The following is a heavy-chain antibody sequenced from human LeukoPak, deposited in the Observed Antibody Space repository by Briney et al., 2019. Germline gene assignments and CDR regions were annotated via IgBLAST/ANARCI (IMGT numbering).Heavy chain of an antibody. D-gene: IGHD1-26*01. V-gene: IGHV5-51*01. Sequence: HGESLKISCKGSEYSFTSYWIGWVRQMPGKGLEWRGITYPGDSDTSNSPSFQGQVTISADKSISTAYLQWSSLKASDTAMYYSARPLVGADTLFDYWGQGTLVTVSS. CDR2: TYPGDSDT. CDR1: EYSFTSYW. CDR3: ARPLVGADTLFDY. J-gene: IGHJ4*02.